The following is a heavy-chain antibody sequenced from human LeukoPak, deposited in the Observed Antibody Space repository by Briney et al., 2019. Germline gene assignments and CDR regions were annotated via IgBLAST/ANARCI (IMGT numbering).Heavy chain of an antibody. J-gene: IGHJ5*02. V-gene: IGHV3-21*01. CDR2: ISSSSSYI. Sequence: PGGSLRLSCAVSGFTFSGFGMNWVRQAPGKGLEWVSSISSSSSYIYYADSVKGRFTISRDNAKKSLYLQMNSLRAEDTAVYYCARGASGIGGIRFDPWGQGTLVTVSS. CDR1: GFTFSGFG. D-gene: IGHD3-10*01. CDR3: ARGASGIGGIRFDP.